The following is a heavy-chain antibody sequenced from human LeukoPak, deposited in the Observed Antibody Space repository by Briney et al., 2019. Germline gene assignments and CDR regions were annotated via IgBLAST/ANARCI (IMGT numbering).Heavy chain of an antibody. CDR1: GYTFTNYA. D-gene: IGHD1-1*01. Sequence: ASVKVSCKASGYTFTNYAMNWVRQAPGQGLEWMGWINTNTGKPTYAQGFTGRFVFSLDTSVSTAYLQISSLKADDTAVYYCARGTTGSGRKFDPWGQGTLVTVSS. CDR2: INTNTGKP. CDR3: ARGTTGSGRKFDP. J-gene: IGHJ5*02. V-gene: IGHV7-4-1*02.